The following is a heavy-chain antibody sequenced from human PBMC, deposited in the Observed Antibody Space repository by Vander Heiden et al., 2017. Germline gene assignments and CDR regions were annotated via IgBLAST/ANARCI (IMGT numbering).Heavy chain of an antibody. CDR1: GFTFSNAG. J-gene: IGHJ4*02. Sequence: EVQLVESGGGLVKPGGSLRRSCAASGFTFSNAGLNWVRQAPGKGLEWVGRIKSKSDSGTRDYAAPVKGRFTISRDDSKDTLYLQMNSLKTEDAALYYCTTGIYCGGDCYYFHYWGQGTLVTVSS. CDR2: IKSKSDSGTR. D-gene: IGHD2-21*02. CDR3: TTGIYCGGDCYYFHY. V-gene: IGHV3-15*07.